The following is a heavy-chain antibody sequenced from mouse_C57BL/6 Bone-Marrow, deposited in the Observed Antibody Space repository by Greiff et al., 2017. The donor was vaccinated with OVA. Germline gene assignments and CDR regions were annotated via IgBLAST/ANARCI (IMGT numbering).Heavy chain of an antibody. V-gene: IGHV1-52*01. Sequence: VQLQQPGAELVRPGSSVKLSCKASGYTFTSYWMHWVKQRPIQGLEWIGNIDPSDSETHYNQKFKDKATLTVDKSSSTAYMQLSSLTSEDSAVYYCARLCERRGRDYWGQGTTLTVSS. J-gene: IGHJ2*01. CDR1: GYTFTSYW. CDR2: IDPSDSET. CDR3: ARLCERRGRDY. D-gene: IGHD3-3*01.